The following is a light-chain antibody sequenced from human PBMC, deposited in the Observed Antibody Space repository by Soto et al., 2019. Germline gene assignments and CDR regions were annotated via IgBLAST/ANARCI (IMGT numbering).Light chain of an antibody. J-gene: IGKJ4*01. V-gene: IGKV3-11*01. CDR2: DAS. CDR1: QSISSV. Sequence: DIVLTQSPATLSLSPGERATLSCRASQSISSVLAWYQQKPGQAPRLLIYDASNRATGIPARFSGSGSGTDFTLTISSLEHEDFAVYYCQHRYNWPLTVGGGTKVEIK. CDR3: QHRYNWPLT.